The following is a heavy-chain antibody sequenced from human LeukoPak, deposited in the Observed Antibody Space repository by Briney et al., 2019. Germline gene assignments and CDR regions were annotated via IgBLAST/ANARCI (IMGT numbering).Heavy chain of an antibody. V-gene: IGHV3-7*01. Sequence: GGSLRLSCAASGFALSAYWMNWVRQAPGKGLQWLANIKQDGTVQHYVDSVKGRFTMSRDNAKNSLFLQMNSLRAEDTALYYCARDYTATGAMDVWGQGTTVTVS. CDR3: ARDYTATGAMDV. CDR1: GFALSAYW. D-gene: IGHD2-21*02. J-gene: IGHJ6*02. CDR2: IKQDGTVQ.